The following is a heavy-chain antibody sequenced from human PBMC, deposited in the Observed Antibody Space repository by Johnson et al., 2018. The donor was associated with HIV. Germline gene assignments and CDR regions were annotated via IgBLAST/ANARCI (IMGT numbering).Heavy chain of an antibody. V-gene: IGHV3-30-3*01. CDR3: SYAFDI. J-gene: IGHJ3*02. CDR2: ISYDGINK. Sequence: QVQLVESGGGVVQPGRSLRLSCAASGFSFSYYAMHWVRQAPGKGLEWVAVISYDGINKYYAQSVKGRFTISRDNSKKTLYLQMNSLRAEDTAVYYCSYAFDIWGQGTMVTVSS. CDR1: GFSFSYYA.